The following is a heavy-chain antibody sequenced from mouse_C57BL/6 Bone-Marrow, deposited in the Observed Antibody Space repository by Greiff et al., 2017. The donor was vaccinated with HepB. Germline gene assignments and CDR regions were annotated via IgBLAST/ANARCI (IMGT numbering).Heavy chain of an antibody. CDR1: GFTFPDYY. CDR2: IRNKANGYTT. CDR3: ARYMDY. J-gene: IGHJ4*01. V-gene: IGHV7-3*01. Sequence: EVKLVQSGGGLVQPGGSLSLSCAASGFTFPDYYMSWVRQPPGKALEWLGFIRNKANGYTTEYSASVKGRFTISRDNSQSILYLHMNALKAEDSAAYYCARYMDYGGQGTSATVSS.